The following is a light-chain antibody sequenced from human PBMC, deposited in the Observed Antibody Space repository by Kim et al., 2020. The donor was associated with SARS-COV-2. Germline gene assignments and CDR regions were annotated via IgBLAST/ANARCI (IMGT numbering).Light chain of an antibody. V-gene: IGKV3-20*01. Sequence: SPWERAPLSCRASQSVSSNCLAWYQQKPGQAPRLLIYGDSSRATGIPDRFSGSGSGTDFTLTITRLEPEDFAVYYCQQYSSSPATFGQGTKVDIK. CDR1: QSVSSNC. J-gene: IGKJ1*01. CDR3: QQYSSSPAT. CDR2: GDS.